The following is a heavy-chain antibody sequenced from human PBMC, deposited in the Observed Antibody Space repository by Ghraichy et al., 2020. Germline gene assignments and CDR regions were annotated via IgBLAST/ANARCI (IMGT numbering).Heavy chain of an antibody. J-gene: IGHJ4*02. CDR2: ISANNGNT. Sequence: ASVKVSYRASGYTFTSYGITWVRQAPGQGLEWMGWISANNGNTNYAQKFQGRVTMTTDTSTSTAYMELRSLRSDDTAVYYCARDPPSSSTVTTLDYWGQGTLVTVSS. D-gene: IGHD4-17*01. CDR1: GYTFTSYG. V-gene: IGHV1-18*01. CDR3: ARDPPSSSTVTTLDY.